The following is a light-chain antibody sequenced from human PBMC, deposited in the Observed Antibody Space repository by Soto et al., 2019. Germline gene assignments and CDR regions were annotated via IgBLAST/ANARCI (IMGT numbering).Light chain of an antibody. V-gene: IGKV1-6*01. CDR3: LQDYNYPLT. CDR1: QGIGNA. CDR2: AAT. Sequence: IQMTQSPASLSASVVYRVTISCLASQGIGNALGWYQQKPGKAPKLLIYAATSLQSGVPSRFSGSGSGTDFTLTISSLQPEDFATYYCLQDYNYPLTFGGGTKVDIK. J-gene: IGKJ4*01.